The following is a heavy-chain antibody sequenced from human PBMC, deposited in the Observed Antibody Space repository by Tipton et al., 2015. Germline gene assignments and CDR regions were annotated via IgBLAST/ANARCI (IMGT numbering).Heavy chain of an antibody. CDR2: IYYSGST. CDR3: ARHEGLGRIVMSVTWG. CDR1: GASISSGGNS. Sequence: TLSLTCTVSGASISSGGNSWSWIRQHPGKGLEWIGCIYYSGSTYYNSSLESRITISVDTSKNQFSLKLTSVTAADTALYYCARHEGLGRIVMSVTWGWGQGTLVTVSS. J-gene: IGHJ4*02. D-gene: IGHD1-26*01. V-gene: IGHV4-31*03.